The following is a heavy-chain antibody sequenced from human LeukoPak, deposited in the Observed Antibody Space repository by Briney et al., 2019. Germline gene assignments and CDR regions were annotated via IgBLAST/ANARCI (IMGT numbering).Heavy chain of an antibody. J-gene: IGHJ4*02. D-gene: IGHD5-24*01. CDR3: ARDGRDYYFDY. V-gene: IGHV4-61*02. CDR2: IYTSGST. Sequence: SQTLSLTCTVPGGSISSGGYYWSWIRQPAGKGLEWIGRIYTSGSTNYNPSLRSRVTISVDTSKNQFSLKLSSVTAADTALYYCARDGRDYYFDYWGQGTLVTVSS. CDR1: GGSISSGGYY.